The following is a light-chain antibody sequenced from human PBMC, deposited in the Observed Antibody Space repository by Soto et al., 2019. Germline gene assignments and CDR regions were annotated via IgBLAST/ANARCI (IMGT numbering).Light chain of an antibody. J-gene: IGLJ1*01. V-gene: IGLV8-61*01. CDR1: SGSVSTSYY. Sequence: QAVVTQEPSFSVSPGGTVTLTCGLSSGSVSTSYYPSWYQQTPGQAPRTLIYSTNTRSSGVPDRFSGSILGNKAALTITGAQADDESDYYCVLHMGSGIGVSGTGTKLTVL. CDR2: STN. CDR3: VLHMGSGIGV.